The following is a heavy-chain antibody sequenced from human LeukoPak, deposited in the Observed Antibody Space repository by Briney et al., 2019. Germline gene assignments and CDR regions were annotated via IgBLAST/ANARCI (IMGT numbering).Heavy chain of an antibody. CDR1: GGSISSYY. V-gene: IGHV4-59*08. J-gene: IGHJ6*03. CDR2: IYYSGST. Sequence: SETLSLTCTVSGGSISSYYWSWIRQPPGKGLEWIGYIYYSGSTNYNPSLKSRVTISVDTSENQFSLKLSSVTAADTAVYYCARLRSGSGYYYYMDVWGKGTTVTVSS. D-gene: IGHD1-14*01. CDR3: ARLRSGSGYYYYMDV.